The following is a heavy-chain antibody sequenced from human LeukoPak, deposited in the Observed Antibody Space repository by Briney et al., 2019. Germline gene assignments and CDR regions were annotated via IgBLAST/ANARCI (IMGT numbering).Heavy chain of an antibody. J-gene: IGHJ5*02. Sequence: SETLSLTCTVSGGSISSYYWSWIRQPAGKALEWIGRIYSSGNTNYNPSLESRVTMSVDTSKNQFSLKLTSVTAADTAVYYCARPRYGSGSYYNRRGSNWFDPWGQGTLVTVSS. D-gene: IGHD3-10*01. V-gene: IGHV4-4*07. CDR2: IYSSGNT. CDR1: GGSISSYY. CDR3: ARPRYGSGSYYNRRGSNWFDP.